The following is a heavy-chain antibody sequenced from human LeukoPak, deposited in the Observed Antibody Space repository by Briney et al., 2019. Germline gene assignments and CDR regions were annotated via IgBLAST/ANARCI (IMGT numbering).Heavy chain of an antibody. Sequence: SETLSLTCGFYGGSFSDSFWSWVRQSPEMGMEWIGEISHSGNTKYGPSLESRVTISIDTSKNQVFLKLTSVTAADTAVYYCARGAHYTWDYWGQGTQVTVSS. CDR2: ISHSGNT. CDR3: ARGAHYTWDY. CDR1: GGSFSDSF. V-gene: IGHV4-34*01. D-gene: IGHD3-10*01. J-gene: IGHJ4*02.